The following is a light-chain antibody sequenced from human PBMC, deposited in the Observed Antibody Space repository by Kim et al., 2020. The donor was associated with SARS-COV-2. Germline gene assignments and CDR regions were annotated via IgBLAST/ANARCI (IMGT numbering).Light chain of an antibody. Sequence: LTQPHSVSEFPGKTVTISCTGSSGSIASNYVQWYQQRPGSAPTTVIYEDNQRPSGVPDRFSGSIDSSSNSASLTISGLKTEDEADYYCQSYDSSNHVVFGGGTQLTVL. V-gene: IGLV6-57*02. CDR2: EDN. CDR3: QSYDSSNHVV. J-gene: IGLJ2*01. CDR1: SGSIASNY.